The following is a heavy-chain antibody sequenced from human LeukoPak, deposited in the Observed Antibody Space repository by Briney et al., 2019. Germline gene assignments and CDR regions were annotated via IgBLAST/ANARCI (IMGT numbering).Heavy chain of an antibody. J-gene: IGHJ5*02. V-gene: IGHV1-2*06. CDR1: GYTFIGCY. D-gene: IGHD3-16*01. CDR2: INPKSGGT. Sequence: ASVKVSCKASGYTFIGCYMHWVRQAPGQGLEWMGRINPKSGGTNYAQKFQGRVTMTRDTSISTAHMELSRLRSDDTAVYYCARADGGYNWFDPWGQGTLVTVSS. CDR3: ARADGGYNWFDP.